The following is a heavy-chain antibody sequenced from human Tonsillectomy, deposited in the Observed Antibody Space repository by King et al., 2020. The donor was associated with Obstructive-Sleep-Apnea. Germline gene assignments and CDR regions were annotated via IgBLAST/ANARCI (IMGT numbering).Heavy chain of an antibody. CDR1: GFSFSSYA. V-gene: IGHV3-64D*06. J-gene: IGHJ4*02. CDR2: ITGTGGST. CDR3: VKDRSTVVTGGYYFDY. Sequence: VQLVESGGGLVQPGGSLRLSCSASGFSFSSYAMHWVRQAPGKGLEYLSAITGTGGSTYFADSVKGRFTISRDNSKNTLYLQMSSLRAEDTAMYYCVKDRSTVVTGGYYFDYWGQGTLVTVSS. D-gene: IGHD6-19*01.